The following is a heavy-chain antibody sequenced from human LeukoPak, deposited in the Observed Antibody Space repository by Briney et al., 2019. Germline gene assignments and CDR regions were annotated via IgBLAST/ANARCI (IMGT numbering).Heavy chain of an antibody. CDR3: ARDRNCSGGSCYRGRWFDP. CDR1: GYSISSGYY. Sequence: PSETLSLTCTVSGYSISSGYYWGWIRQPPGKGLEWIGNIYHTGSTYYNPSLKSRVTISVDTSKNQFSLKLSSVTAADTAVYYCARDRNCSGGSCYRGRWFDPWGQGTLVTVSS. V-gene: IGHV4-38-2*02. CDR2: IYHTGST. J-gene: IGHJ5*02. D-gene: IGHD2-15*01.